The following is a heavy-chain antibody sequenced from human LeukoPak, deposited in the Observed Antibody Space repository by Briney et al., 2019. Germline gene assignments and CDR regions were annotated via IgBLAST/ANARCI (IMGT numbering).Heavy chain of an antibody. CDR1: GFTFSDSA. J-gene: IGHJ3*01. V-gene: IGHV3-23*01. CDR3: ARDIQLPT. Sequence: GGSLRLSCAASGFTFSDSAMSWVRQAPGKGLEWVSLISFSGGSTYYADSVKGRFTISRDNSKDTLYLQMTSLRAEDTAIYYGARDIQLPTWGRGTMVTVSS. D-gene: IGHD5-24*01. CDR2: ISFSGGST.